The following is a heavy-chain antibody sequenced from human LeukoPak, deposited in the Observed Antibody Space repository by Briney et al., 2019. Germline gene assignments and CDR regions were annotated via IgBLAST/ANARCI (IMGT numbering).Heavy chain of an antibody. D-gene: IGHD3-3*01. CDR2: IRGSGGST. CDR1: GFSFTSYS. J-gene: IGHJ4*02. CDR3: AKSGGSTIFGVVSYFDY. V-gene: IGHV3-23*01. Sequence: GGSLRLSCAASGFSFTSYSMSWVRQAPGKGLEWVAAIRGSGGSTYHADSVKGRFTISRDNSKNTLYLQMNSLRAEDTAVYYCAKSGGSTIFGVVSYFDYWGQGTLVTVSS.